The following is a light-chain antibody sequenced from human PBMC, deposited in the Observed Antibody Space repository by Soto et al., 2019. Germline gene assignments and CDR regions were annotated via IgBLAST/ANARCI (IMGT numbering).Light chain of an antibody. CDR3: SSYTSSTTRV. Sequence: QSVLTQPASVSGSPGQSITISCTGTSSDVGGYNFVSWYQQHPGEAPKLVMFDVSNRPSGISSRFSGSKSGNTASLTISGLQAEDEADYYCSSYTSSTTRVFGTGTKLTVL. CDR2: DVS. CDR1: SSDVGGYNF. J-gene: IGLJ1*01. V-gene: IGLV2-14*03.